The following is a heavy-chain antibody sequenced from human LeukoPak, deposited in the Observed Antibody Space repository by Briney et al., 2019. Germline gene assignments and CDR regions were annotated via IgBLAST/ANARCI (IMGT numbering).Heavy chain of an antibody. CDR2: IYHSGST. D-gene: IGHD3-22*01. Sequence: PSETLSLTCAVSGGSISSSNWWSWVRQPPGKGLEWIGEIYHSGSTNYNPSLKSRVTISVDKSKNQFSLKLSSVTAADTAVYYCARIYDSSGYYLSFEAFDIWGQGTMVTVSS. CDR1: GGSISSSNW. J-gene: IGHJ3*02. V-gene: IGHV4-4*02. CDR3: ARIYDSSGYYLSFEAFDI.